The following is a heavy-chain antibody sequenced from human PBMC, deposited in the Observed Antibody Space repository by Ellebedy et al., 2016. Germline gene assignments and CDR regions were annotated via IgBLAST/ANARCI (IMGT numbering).Heavy chain of an antibody. CDR3: ARDDYSPKWYFDL. V-gene: IGHV3-48*04. J-gene: IGHJ2*01. Sequence: GGSLRLSCAASGFTFSSHSMNWVRQAPGKRLEWISYISSSSTTIYYADSVKDRFTISRDNAKTSLFLQMNSLRAEDTAVYYCARDDYSPKWYFDLWGRGTLVAVVS. CDR1: GFTFSSHS. D-gene: IGHD4-11*01. CDR2: ISSSSTTI.